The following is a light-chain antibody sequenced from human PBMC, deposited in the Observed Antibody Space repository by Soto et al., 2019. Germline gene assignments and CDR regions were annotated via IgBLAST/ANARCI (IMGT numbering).Light chain of an antibody. CDR3: QTWGTGIRV. J-gene: IGLJ3*02. CDR2: LNSDGSH. Sequence: QPVLTQPPSASASLGASVKLTCTLSSGHSSYAIAWHQQQTEKGPRYLMKLNSDGSHSKGDGIPDRFSGSSSGAERYLTISSLQSEDEADYYCQTWGTGIRVFGGGTKLTVL. CDR1: SGHSSYA. V-gene: IGLV4-69*01.